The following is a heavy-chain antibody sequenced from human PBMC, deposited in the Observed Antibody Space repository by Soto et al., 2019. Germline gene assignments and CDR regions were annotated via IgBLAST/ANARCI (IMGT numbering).Heavy chain of an antibody. V-gene: IGHV3-30*18. CDR2: ISYDGNNK. J-gene: IGHJ4*02. D-gene: IGHD6-13*01. CDR3: ANGYSSSWPSFDY. Sequence: QVQLVESGGGVVQPGRSLRLSCAASGFPFSTYGMHWVRQAPGEGLEWVAGISYDGNNKYYADSVKGRFTISRDNSKNTMYLQMNSLRDEDTAADYCANGYSSSWPSFDYWGQGTLVAVSS. CDR1: GFPFSTYG.